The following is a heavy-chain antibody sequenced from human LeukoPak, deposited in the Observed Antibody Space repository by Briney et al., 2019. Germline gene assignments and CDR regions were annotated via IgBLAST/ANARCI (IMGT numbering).Heavy chain of an antibody. CDR2: IYYSGST. V-gene: IGHV4-61*01. D-gene: IGHD5-12*01. Sequence: SQTLSLTCTVSGGSISSGTYYWSWIRQPPGKGLEWIGYIYYSGSTNYNPSLKSRVTISVDTSKNQFSLKLSSVTAADTAVYYCARWAVATSIGSHFDYWGQGTLVTVSS. J-gene: IGHJ4*02. CDR3: ARWAVATSIGSHFDY. CDR1: GGSISSGTYY.